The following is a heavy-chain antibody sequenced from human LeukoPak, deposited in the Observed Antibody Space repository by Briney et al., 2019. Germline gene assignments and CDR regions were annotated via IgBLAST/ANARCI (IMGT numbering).Heavy chain of an antibody. Sequence: GGSLRLSCAASGFTFSSYSMNWVRQAPGKGLEWVSYISSSSSTIYYADSVKGRFTISRDNAKNSLYLQMNSLRAEDTAVYYRAREQNYYGSSGSLGYWGQGTLVTVSS. CDR3: AREQNYYGSSGSLGY. D-gene: IGHD3-22*01. V-gene: IGHV3-48*01. CDR1: GFTFSSYS. J-gene: IGHJ4*02. CDR2: ISSSSSTI.